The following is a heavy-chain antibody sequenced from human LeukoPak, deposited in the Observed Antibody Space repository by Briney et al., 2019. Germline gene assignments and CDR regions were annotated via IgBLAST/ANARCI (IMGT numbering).Heavy chain of an antibody. CDR1: GGTFSGYA. J-gene: IGHJ4*02. CDR2: IIPIFGTA. D-gene: IGHD3-22*01. V-gene: IGHV1-69*13. Sequence: ASVKVSCKASGGTFSGYAISWVRQAPGQGLEWMGGIIPIFGTANYAQKFQGRVTITADESTSTAYMELSSLRSEDTAVYYCARGRTMIVVALDYWGQGTLVTVSS. CDR3: ARGRTMIVVALDY.